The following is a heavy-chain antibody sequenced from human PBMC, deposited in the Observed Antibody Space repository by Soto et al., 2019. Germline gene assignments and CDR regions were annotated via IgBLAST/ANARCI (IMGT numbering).Heavy chain of an antibody. CDR2: INPNNGDT. Sequence: GASVKVSCKTSGYTFTDYYMHWVRHAPGQGLEWMGWINPNNGDTNYAQKFQGRVTMTRDTSTSTAFMELSRLTSDDTAVYYCAREDITGTSLQYNYCGMDVWGQGTTLTVSS. J-gene: IGHJ6*02. V-gene: IGHV1-2*02. CDR3: AREDITGTSLQYNYCGMDV. D-gene: IGHD1-20*01. CDR1: GYTFTDYY.